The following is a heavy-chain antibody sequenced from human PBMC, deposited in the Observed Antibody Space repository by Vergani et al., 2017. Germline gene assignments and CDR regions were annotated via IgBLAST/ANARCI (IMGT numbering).Heavy chain of an antibody. V-gene: IGHV4-39*01. CDR1: GGSISSSSYY. Sequence: QLQLQESGPGLVKPSETLSLTCTVSGGSISSSSYYWGWIRQPPGKGLEWIGSIYYSGSTYYNPSLKSRVTISVDTSKNQLSLKLSSVTAADTAVYYCASYRAFRDLSEYFDLWGRGTLVTVSS. CDR3: ASYRAFRDLSEYFDL. D-gene: IGHD3-10*01. J-gene: IGHJ2*01. CDR2: IYYSGST.